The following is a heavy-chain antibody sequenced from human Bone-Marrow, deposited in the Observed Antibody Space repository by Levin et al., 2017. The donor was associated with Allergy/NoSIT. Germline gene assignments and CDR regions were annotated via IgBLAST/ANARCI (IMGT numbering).Heavy chain of an antibody. J-gene: IGHJ4*02. Sequence: EASVKVSCKTSGYTFTGYYIHWVRQAPGQGLEWMGWINPNSGGTNYAEKFQGRVTLTRDTSISTAYMELSRLSSDDTAVFYCARGGSRLSDWGQGTLVTVSS. CDR3: ARGGSRLSD. D-gene: IGHD2-15*01. CDR1: GYTFTGYY. V-gene: IGHV1-2*02. CDR2: INPNSGGT.